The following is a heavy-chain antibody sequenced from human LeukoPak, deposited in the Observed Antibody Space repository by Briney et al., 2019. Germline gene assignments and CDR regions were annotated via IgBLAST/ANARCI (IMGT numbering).Heavy chain of an antibody. V-gene: IGHV5-51*01. J-gene: IGHJ3*02. Sequence: GESLKISCKGSGYSLTSYWIGWVRQMPGKGLEWMGIIYPGDSDTRYSPSFQGQVTISADKSISTAYLQWSSLKASDTAMYYCAAGRGGYCSSTSCYRNAFDIWGQGTMVTVSS. CDR3: AAGRGGYCSSTSCYRNAFDI. D-gene: IGHD2-2*02. CDR1: GYSLTSYW. CDR2: IYPGDSDT.